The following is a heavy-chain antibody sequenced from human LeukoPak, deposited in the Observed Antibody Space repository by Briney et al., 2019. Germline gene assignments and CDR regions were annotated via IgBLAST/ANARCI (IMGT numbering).Heavy chain of an antibody. V-gene: IGHV4-4*07. Sequence: SETLSLTCTVSGGSISSYYWSWIRQPAGKGMEWIGRIYTSGSTNYNPSLKSRVTMSVHTSTHQFSLKLSSFTAADAAVYYCASGLYSSYSDYWGQGTLVTVSS. J-gene: IGHJ4*02. CDR2: IYTSGST. CDR3: ASGLYSSYSDY. CDR1: GGSISSYY. D-gene: IGHD6-13*01.